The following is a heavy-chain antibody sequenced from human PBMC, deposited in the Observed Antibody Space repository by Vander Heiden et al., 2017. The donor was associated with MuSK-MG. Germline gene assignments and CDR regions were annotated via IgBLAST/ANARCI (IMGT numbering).Heavy chain of an antibody. CDR1: GFTFSSYE. D-gene: IGHD3-10*01. J-gene: IGHJ3*02. CDR3: ASVLLLTAFDI. V-gene: IGHV3-48*03. CDR2: ISSSGSTI. Sequence: EVQLVESGGGLVQPGGSLRLSCAASGFTFSSYEMNWVRQAPGKGLEWVSYISSSGSTIYYADSVKGRFTISRDNAKNSLYLQMNSLRAEDTAVYYCASVLLLTAFDIWGQGTMVTVSS.